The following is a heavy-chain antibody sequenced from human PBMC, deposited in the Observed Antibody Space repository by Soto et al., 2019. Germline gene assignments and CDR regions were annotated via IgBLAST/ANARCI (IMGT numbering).Heavy chain of an antibody. D-gene: IGHD2-2*01. V-gene: IGHV3-21*01. Sequence: GGSLRLSYAASGFTFSSYSMNWVRQAPGKGLEWVSSISSSSSYIYYADSVKGRFTISRDNAKNSLYLQMNSLRAEDTAVYYCARDAFIVVPAINWFDPWGQGTLVTVSS. CDR2: ISSSSSYI. J-gene: IGHJ5*02. CDR1: GFTFSSYS. CDR3: ARDAFIVVPAINWFDP.